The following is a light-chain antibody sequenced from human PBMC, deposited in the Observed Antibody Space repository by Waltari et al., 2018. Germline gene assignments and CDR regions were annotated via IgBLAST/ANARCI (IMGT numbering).Light chain of an antibody. CDR1: QSVGRF. CDR3: QKYVNLPAT. Sequence: SRRASQSVGRFLAGYQQKPGQAPRLLIYHASIRATGIPDRFSGSGSGTDFSLTISGLEPEDFAVYYCQKYVNLPATFGQGTKVEIK. CDR2: HAS. J-gene: IGKJ1*01. V-gene: IGKV3-20*01.